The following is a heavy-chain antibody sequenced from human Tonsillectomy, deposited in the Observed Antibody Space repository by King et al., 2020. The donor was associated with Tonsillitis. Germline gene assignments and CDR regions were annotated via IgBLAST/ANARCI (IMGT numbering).Heavy chain of an antibody. J-gene: IGHJ4*02. Sequence: VQLVESGGGLVQPGRSLRLSCAASGFTFDDFAMHWVRQAPGKGLEGVVGISWNSGSIDYADSVKCRFPISRDNAKSSLYLQMNSLRAEDTALYYCAKDIHSALGKHFDSWGQGTLVTVSA. V-gene: IGHV3-9*01. CDR1: GFTFDDFA. CDR2: ISWNSGSI. D-gene: IGHD7-27*01. CDR3: AKDIHSALGKHFDS.